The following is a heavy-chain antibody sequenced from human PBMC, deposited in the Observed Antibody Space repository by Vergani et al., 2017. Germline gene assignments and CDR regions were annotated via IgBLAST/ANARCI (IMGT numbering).Heavy chain of an antibody. CDR3: ARARRGVRGVINYYFDY. CDR2: IKQDGSEK. Sequence: EVQLVESGGGLVQPGGPLRLSCAASGFTFSSYWMSWVRQAPGKGLEWVAKIKQDGSEKYSVDSVKGRFTISRDNAKNSLYLQMNSLRAEDTAVYYCARARRGVRGVINYYFDYWGQGTLVTVSS. V-gene: IGHV3-7*04. J-gene: IGHJ4*02. D-gene: IGHD3-10*01. CDR1: GFTFSSYW.